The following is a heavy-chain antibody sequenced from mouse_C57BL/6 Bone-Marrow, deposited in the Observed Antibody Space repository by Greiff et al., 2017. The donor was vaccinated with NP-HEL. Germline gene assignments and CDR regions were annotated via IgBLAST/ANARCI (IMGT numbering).Heavy chain of an antibody. J-gene: IGHJ1*03. V-gene: IGHV2-2*01. CDR2: IWSGGST. Sequence: QVQLQQSGPGLVQPSQSLSITCTVSGFSLTSYGVHWVRQSPGKGLEWLGVIWSGGSTAYNAAFISRLSISKDNSKSQVFFKMNSLQADDTAIYYCARNPYGSSPYWYFDVWGTGTTVTVSS. D-gene: IGHD1-1*01. CDR1: GFSLTSYG. CDR3: ARNPYGSSPYWYFDV.